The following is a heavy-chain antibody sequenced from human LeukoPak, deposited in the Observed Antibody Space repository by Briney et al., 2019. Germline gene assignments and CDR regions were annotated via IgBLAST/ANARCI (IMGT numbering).Heavy chain of an antibody. CDR1: GFIFSNYW. CDR2: VTGEGIS. J-gene: IGHJ5*02. D-gene: IGHD3-22*01. V-gene: IGHV3-74*01. CDR3: VRESSGYAS. Sequence: GGSLRLSCAASGFIFSNYWMHWVRQHPGKEPVWVARVTGEGISIYADSVKGRFTISRDNAKNRVSLQMNSLRVEDTGVYYCVRESSGYASWGQGTLVTVSS.